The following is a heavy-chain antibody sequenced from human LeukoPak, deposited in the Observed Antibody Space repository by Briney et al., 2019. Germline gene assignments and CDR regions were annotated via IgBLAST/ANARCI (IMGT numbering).Heavy chain of an antibody. CDR1: GGSISSGSYY. Sequence: PSQTLSLTCTVSGGSISSGSYYWSWIRQPAGKGLEWIGRIYTSGSTNYNPSLKSRVTISVDTSKNQFSLKLSSVTAADTAVYYCARERAAAGTSYYYYMDVWGKGTTVTISS. CDR2: IYTSGST. CDR3: ARERAAAGTSYYYYMDV. J-gene: IGHJ6*03. V-gene: IGHV4-61*02. D-gene: IGHD6-13*01.